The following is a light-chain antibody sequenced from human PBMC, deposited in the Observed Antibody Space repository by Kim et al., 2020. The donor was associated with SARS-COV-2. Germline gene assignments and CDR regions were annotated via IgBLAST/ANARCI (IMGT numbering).Light chain of an antibody. CDR1: SGSIARNY. Sequence: NFMLTQPHSLSESPGETVTISCTRSSGSIARNYVQWYQQRPGSAPTTVIYEDNKRPSGVPDRFSGSVDSSSNSASLTISGLTTEDEADYFCQSYETSDLWVFGGGTKVTVL. CDR2: EDN. J-gene: IGLJ3*02. CDR3: QSYETSDLWV. V-gene: IGLV6-57*04.